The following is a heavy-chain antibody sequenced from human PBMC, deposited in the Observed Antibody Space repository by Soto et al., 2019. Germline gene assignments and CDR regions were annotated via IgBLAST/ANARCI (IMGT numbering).Heavy chain of an antibody. CDR3: AKGPPVVPAAIISHYYYYYMDV. CDR1: GFTFDDYA. CDR2: ISWNSGSI. V-gene: IGHV3-9*01. J-gene: IGHJ6*03. Sequence: GGSLRLSCAASGFTFDDYAMHWVRQAPGKGLEWVSGISWNSGSIGYADSVKGRFTISRDNAKNSLYLQMNSLRAEDTALYYCAKGPPVVPAAIISHYYYYYMDVWGKGTTVTVSS. D-gene: IGHD2-2*01.